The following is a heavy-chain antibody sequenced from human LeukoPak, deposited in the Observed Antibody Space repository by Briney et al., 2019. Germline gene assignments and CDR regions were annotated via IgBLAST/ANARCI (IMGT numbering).Heavy chain of an antibody. D-gene: IGHD6-13*01. CDR2: IKTKADGGTT. CDR3: ATQHQLEGLFDY. Sequence: GGSLRLSCAASGFTLSDAWMSWVRQAPGKGLEWVGRIKTKADGGTTDYAAPVRGRFTISRDDSKNMLYLQMNSLKTEDTAVYYSATQHQLEGLFDYWGQGTLVTVSS. V-gene: IGHV3-15*01. J-gene: IGHJ4*02. CDR1: GFTLSDAW.